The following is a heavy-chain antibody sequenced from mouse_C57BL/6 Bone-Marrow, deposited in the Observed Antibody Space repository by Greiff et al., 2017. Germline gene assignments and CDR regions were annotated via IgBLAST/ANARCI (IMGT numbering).Heavy chain of an antibody. V-gene: IGHV6-6*02. CDR3: ARTRTMDY. CDR2: IRLNSNNYAT. J-gene: IGHJ4*01. CDR1: GFTLSNYW. Sequence: EVQGVESGGGLVQPGGSMKLSCVASGFTLSNYWMNWVRQSPEKGLEWVAEIRLNSNNYATHYAVSVKGKFTILRDDSKSSVYLEMNNLRTEDTGIYYCARTRTMDYWGQGTSVTVSS.